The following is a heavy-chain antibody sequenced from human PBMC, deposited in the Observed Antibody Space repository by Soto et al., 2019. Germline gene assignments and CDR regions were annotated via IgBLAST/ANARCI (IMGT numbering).Heavy chain of an antibody. Sequence: GSLRLSCAASGFTFSSYTMHWVRQAPGKGLEWVAVISYDGSNKYYADSVKGRFTISRDNSKNTLYLQMNSLRAEDTAVYYCARDLGDFWSGYSAYYYGMDVWGQGTTVTVSS. J-gene: IGHJ6*02. D-gene: IGHD3-3*01. CDR3: ARDLGDFWSGYSAYYYGMDV. CDR2: ISYDGSNK. V-gene: IGHV3-30-3*01. CDR1: GFTFSSYT.